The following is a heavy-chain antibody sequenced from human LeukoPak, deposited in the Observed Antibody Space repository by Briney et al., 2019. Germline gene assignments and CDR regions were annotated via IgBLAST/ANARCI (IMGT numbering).Heavy chain of an antibody. D-gene: IGHD1-1*01. J-gene: IGHJ4*02. CDR2: INPNSGGT. CDR1: GYTFTGYY. CDR3: ARVLSGTGTVKHDY. V-gene: IGHV1-2*02. Sequence: GASVKVSCKASGYTFTGYYMHWVRQAPGQGLEWMGWINPNSGGTNYAQKFQGRVTMTRDTSISTAYMELSRLRSDDTAVYYCARVLSGTGTVKHDYWGQGTLVTVSS.